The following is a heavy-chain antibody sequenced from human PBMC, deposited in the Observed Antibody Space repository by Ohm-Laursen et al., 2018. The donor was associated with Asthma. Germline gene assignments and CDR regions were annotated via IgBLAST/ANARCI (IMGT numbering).Heavy chain of an antibody. J-gene: IGHJ4*02. V-gene: IGHV3-48*02. Sequence: GSLRLSCSASGFTFRSYAMHWVRQAPGKGLEWVSYISSSSSTIYYADSVKGRFTISRDNAKNSLYLQMNSLRDEDTAVYYCARVSLRWRHFDYWGQGTLVTVSS. CDR1: GFTFRSYA. D-gene: IGHD4-23*01. CDR2: ISSSSSTI. CDR3: ARVSLRWRHFDY.